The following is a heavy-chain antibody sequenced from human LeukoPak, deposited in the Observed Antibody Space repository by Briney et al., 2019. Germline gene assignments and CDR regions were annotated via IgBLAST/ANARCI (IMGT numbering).Heavy chain of an antibody. Sequence: PSETLSLTCTVSGGSISGSSYYWGWIRQPPGKGLEWIGYIYYSGSTYYNPSLKSRVTISVDTSKNQFSLKLSSVTAADTAVYYCASDYGDYPFGYWGQGTLVTVSS. V-gene: IGHV4-30-4*08. CDR1: GGSISGSSYY. CDR2: IYYSGST. J-gene: IGHJ4*02. D-gene: IGHD4-17*01. CDR3: ASDYGDYPFGY.